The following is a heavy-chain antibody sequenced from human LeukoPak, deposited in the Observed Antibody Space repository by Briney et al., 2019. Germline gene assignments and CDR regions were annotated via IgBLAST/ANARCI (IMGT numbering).Heavy chain of an antibody. V-gene: IGHV3-53*01. J-gene: IGHJ3*02. CDR2: IYTTGGA. D-gene: IGHD3-3*01. Sequence: PGGSLRLSCAASRFSVSGNYMSWVRQAPGKGLEWVSLIYTTGGAHYADSVKGRFTISRDNSKNTLYLQMNNLRVEDTAVYYCAGRGDPEAFWTFDMRGQGTMVTVSS. CDR1: RFSVSGNY. CDR3: AGRGDPEAFWTFDM.